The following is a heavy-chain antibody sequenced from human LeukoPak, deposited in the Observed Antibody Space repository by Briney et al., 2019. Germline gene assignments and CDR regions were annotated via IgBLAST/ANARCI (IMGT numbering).Heavy chain of an antibody. CDR3: TEDPHAGATLRVY. CDR2: ISATGGDT. J-gene: IGHJ4*02. D-gene: IGHD3-10*01. CDR1: GFTFSNYA. V-gene: IGHV3-23*01. Sequence: GGSLRLSCAASGFTFSNYAMIWVRQTPGRGLEWVSSISATGGDTYYLDSVTGRFTISRDNSKNTLYLQMNSLRAEDTAIYYCTEDPHAGATLRVYWGQGILVTVSS.